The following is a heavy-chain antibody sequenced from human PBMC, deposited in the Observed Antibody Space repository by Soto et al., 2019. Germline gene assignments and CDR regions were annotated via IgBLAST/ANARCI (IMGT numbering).Heavy chain of an antibody. D-gene: IGHD3-3*01. CDR2: ISWDGGST. CDR3: AKDVSDFWSGSSYYYYGMDV. V-gene: IGHV3-43*01. Sequence: GGSQRLSSTASGFNFGSYSMNWVRQAPGKGLEWVSSISWDGGSTYYADSVKGRFTISRDNSKNSLYLQMNSLRTEDTALYYCAKDVSDFWSGSSYYYYGMDVWGQGTTVTVS. CDR1: GFNFGSYS. J-gene: IGHJ6*02.